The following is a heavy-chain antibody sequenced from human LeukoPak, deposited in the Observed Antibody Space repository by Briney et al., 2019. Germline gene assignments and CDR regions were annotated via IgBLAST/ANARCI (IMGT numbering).Heavy chain of an antibody. Sequence: KSGGSLRLSCAASGFTVSSNYMSWIRQAPGKGLEWVSYISSSGSTIYYADSVKGRFTISRDNAKNSLYLQMNSLRAEDTAVYYCARGQRGYSYGYFDYWGQGTLVTVSS. CDR1: GFTVSSNY. V-gene: IGHV3-11*01. D-gene: IGHD5-18*01. CDR2: ISSSGSTI. CDR3: ARGQRGYSYGYFDY. J-gene: IGHJ4*02.